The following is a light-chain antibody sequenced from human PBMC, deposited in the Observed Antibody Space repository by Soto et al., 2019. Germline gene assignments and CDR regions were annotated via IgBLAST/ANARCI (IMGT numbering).Light chain of an antibody. V-gene: IGLV2-14*01. Sequence: QSALTQPASVSGSPGQSITISCTGTSGDIGGYNYVSWYQQHPGKAPKLLISEVTNRPSGVSNRFSGSKSGNTASLTISGLQAEDDADYYCSSYTTNITPVVFGGGTQLTVL. J-gene: IGLJ2*01. CDR3: SSYTTNITPVV. CDR1: SGDIGGYNY. CDR2: EVT.